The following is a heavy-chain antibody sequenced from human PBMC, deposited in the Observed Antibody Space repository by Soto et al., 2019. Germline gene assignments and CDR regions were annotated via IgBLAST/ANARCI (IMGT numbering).Heavy chain of an antibody. Sequence: QAQLVESGGGVVQPGRSLRLSCAASGFAFSSYGMHWVRQAPGTGLEWVAVISYDGSLQHYADSVKGRFTISRDNSKNMVLLQMRRLRAEDPAVYYCVSDRGYGHASVPYSWGQGTLVSVSS. CDR2: ISYDGSLQ. CDR3: VSDRGYGHASVPYS. D-gene: IGHD5-18*01. V-gene: IGHV3-30*03. CDR1: GFAFSSYG. J-gene: IGHJ4*02.